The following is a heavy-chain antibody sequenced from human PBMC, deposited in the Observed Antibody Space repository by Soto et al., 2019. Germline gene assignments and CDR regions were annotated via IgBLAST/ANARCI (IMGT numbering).Heavy chain of an antibody. CDR1: GGSISRYY. J-gene: IGHJ5*02. Sequence: SEALSVTCTVSGGSISRYYWSWIRQPPGKGLEWIGYIYYSGSTNYNPSLKSRVTISVDTSKNQFSLKLSSVTAADTAVYYCARLVWSYGTWFDPWGQGTLVTVS. CDR2: IYYSGST. V-gene: IGHV4-59*08. CDR3: ARLVWSYGTWFDP. D-gene: IGHD5-18*01.